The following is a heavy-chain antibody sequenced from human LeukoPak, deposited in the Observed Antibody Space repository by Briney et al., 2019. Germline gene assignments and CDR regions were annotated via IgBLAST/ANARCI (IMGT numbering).Heavy chain of an antibody. CDR2: ISWNSGSI. CDR1: GFSFDDYV. CDR3: ARDKSCAS. V-gene: IGHV3-9*01. D-gene: IGHD3-16*01. Sequence: PGGSLRLSCAASGFSFDDYVMHWVRQAPGKGLEWVSGISWNSGSIGYADSVKGRFTTSRDNAKNSLYLQMNSLRAEDTAVYFCARDKSCASWGQGTLVTVSS. J-gene: IGHJ4*02.